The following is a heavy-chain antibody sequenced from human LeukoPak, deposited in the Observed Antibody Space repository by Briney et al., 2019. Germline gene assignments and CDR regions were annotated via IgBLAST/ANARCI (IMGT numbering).Heavy chain of an antibody. CDR1: GGSISRSY. CDR3: ARGADVFDI. CDR2: TYYSGNT. J-gene: IGHJ3*02. Sequence: SETLSLTCTVSGGSISRSYWSWLRQPPGKRLEWIGYTYYSGNTNYNPSLKSRVTISADTSNDQFSLRLNSVTAADTAVYFCARGADVFDIWGQGTVVTVS. V-gene: IGHV4-59*01.